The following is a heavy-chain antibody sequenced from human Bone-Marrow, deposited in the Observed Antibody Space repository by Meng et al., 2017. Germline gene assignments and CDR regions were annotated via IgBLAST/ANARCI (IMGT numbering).Heavy chain of an antibody. V-gene: IGHV1-2*06. CDR3: ARDEDISAAGKLFGDY. CDR1: GYNFPDYY. Sequence: QVKRVQYGAEEMKPWASVQVSCKHSGYNFPDYYRHWVRRAPGQGLEWMGRINPKSGDTHYAQKFQARVTMTGDTSISTAYMELSGLRSDDTAMYYCARDEDISAAGKLFGDYWGQGTLVTVSS. CDR2: INPKSGDT. J-gene: IGHJ4*02. D-gene: IGHD6-25*01.